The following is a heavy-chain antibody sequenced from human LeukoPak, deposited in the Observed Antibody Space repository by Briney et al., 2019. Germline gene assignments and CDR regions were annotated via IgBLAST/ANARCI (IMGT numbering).Heavy chain of an antibody. CDR1: GGSISSSSYY. J-gene: IGHJ4*02. CDR2: IYYSGST. V-gene: IGHV4-39*07. D-gene: IGHD1-14*01. CDR3: ARLLTGHFDY. Sequence: PSETLSLTCTVSGGSISSSSYYWGWIRQPPGKGLEWIGSIYYSGSTYYNPSLKSRVTISVDTSKNQFSLKLSSVTAADTPVYYCARLLTGHFDYWGQGTLVTVSS.